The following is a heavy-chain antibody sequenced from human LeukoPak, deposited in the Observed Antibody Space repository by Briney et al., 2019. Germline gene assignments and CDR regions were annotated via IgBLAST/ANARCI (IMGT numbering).Heavy chain of an antibody. CDR1: GFTVSNNY. J-gene: IGHJ5*02. CDR2: IYSGGST. V-gene: IGHV3-66*02. CDR3: AKDRVGDFWSGLNWFDP. Sequence: GGSLRLSCAASGFTVSNNYMSWVRQAPGKGLEWVSVIYSGGSTYYADSVKGRFTISRDNSKNTLYLQMNSLRAEDTAVYYCAKDRVGDFWSGLNWFDPWGQGTLVTVSS. D-gene: IGHD3-3*01.